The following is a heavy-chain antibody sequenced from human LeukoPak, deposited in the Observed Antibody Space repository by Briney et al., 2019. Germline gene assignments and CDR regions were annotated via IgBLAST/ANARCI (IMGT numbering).Heavy chain of an antibody. V-gene: IGHV4-39*01. J-gene: IGHJ5*02. CDR1: GGSISSSDYY. Sequence: SETLSLTWTVSGGSISSSDYYWGWIRQPPGKGLEWIGNIYYSGSTYYNPSLKSRVTISVDTSKNQFSLKLSSVTAADTAVYYCARRHYCTNGVCQFGWFDPWGQGTLVTVSS. D-gene: IGHD2-8*01. CDR2: IYYSGST. CDR3: ARRHYCTNGVCQFGWFDP.